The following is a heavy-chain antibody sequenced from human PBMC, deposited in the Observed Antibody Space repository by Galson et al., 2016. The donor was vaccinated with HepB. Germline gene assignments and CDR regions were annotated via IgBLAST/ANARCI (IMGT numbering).Heavy chain of an antibody. J-gene: IGHJ4*02. D-gene: IGHD4-23*01. V-gene: IGHV3-23*01. CDR2: ISGSGGST. Sequence: SLRLSCAASGFTFSNYAMNWVRQAPGKRPEWLASISGSGGSTYYADSVKGRFTISRDNSRNTPYLHMDSLRAEDTAVFYCTKDLGQQVIRWLMDSWGQGNLVTVSS. CDR3: TKDLGQQVIRWLMDS. CDR1: GFTFSNYA.